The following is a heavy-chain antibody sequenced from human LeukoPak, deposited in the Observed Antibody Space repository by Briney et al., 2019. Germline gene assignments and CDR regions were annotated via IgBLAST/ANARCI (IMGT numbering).Heavy chain of an antibody. CDR3: ARDGGRRYYGSGSYYNRQYYYYGMDV. D-gene: IGHD3-10*01. J-gene: IGHJ6*04. CDR1: GGSISGYY. V-gene: IGHV4-59*01. Sequence: PSETLSLTCTVSGGSISGYYWSWIRQPPGKGLEWIGYIYYSGSTNYNPSLKSRVTISVDTSKNQFSLKLSSVTAADTAVYYCARDGGRRYYGSGSYYNRQYYYYGMDVWGKGTTVTVSS. CDR2: IYYSGST.